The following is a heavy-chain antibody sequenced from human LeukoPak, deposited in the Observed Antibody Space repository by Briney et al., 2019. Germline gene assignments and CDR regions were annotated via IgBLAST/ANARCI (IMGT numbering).Heavy chain of an antibody. D-gene: IGHD3-3*01. V-gene: IGHV3-11*04. Sequence: GGSLRLSCAASGFTFSDYYMSWIRQAPGKGLEWVSYISSSGSTIYYADSVKGRFTISRDNAKNSLYLQMNSLRAEDTAVYYCARMYYDFWSGYYFDYWGQGTLVTVSS. CDR2: ISSSGSTI. J-gene: IGHJ4*02. CDR3: ARMYYDFWSGYYFDY. CDR1: GFTFSDYY.